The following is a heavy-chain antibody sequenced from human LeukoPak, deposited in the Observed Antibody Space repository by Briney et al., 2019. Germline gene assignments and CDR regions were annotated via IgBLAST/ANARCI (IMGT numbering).Heavy chain of an antibody. Sequence: AGGSLRLSCAASGFTFSSYSMNWVRQAPGKGLEWVSSISSSSSYIYYADSVKGRFTISRDNAKNSLYLQMNSLRAEDTAVYYCARDFLGQPMYWGQGTLVTVSS. D-gene: IGHD2-2*01. J-gene: IGHJ4*02. CDR1: GFTFSSYS. CDR3: ARDFLGQPMY. V-gene: IGHV3-21*01. CDR2: ISSSSSYI.